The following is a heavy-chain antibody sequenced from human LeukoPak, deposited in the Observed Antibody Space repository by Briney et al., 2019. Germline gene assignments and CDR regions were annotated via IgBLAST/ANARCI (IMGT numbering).Heavy chain of an antibody. V-gene: IGHV1-69*13. CDR2: IIPIFGTA. J-gene: IGHJ6*03. CDR1: GGTFSSYA. CDR3: ARPHLFGRNYYYYYMDV. Sequence: SVKVSCKASGGTFSSYAISWVRQAPGQGLEWMGGIIPIFGTANYAQKFQGRVTITADESTSTAYMELSSLRPEDTAVYYCARPHLFGRNYYYYYMDVWGKGTTVTVSS. D-gene: IGHD3/OR15-3a*01.